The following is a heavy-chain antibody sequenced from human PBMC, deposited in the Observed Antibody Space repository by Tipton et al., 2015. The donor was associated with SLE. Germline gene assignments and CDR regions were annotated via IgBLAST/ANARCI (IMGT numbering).Heavy chain of an antibody. CDR2: VSYDGKHK. D-gene: IGHD2-21*02. J-gene: IGHJ3*01. CDR3: ARDPRDVNAFDV. CDR1: GFTFSWYA. Sequence: SLRLSCAASGFTFSWYAMHWVRQSPGKGLQWVSGVSYDGKHKYYEDSVKGRFSISRDNSKHTLHLQMSSLRHEDTAVYYCARDPRDVNAFDVWGQGTVVTVSS. V-gene: IGHV3-30*04.